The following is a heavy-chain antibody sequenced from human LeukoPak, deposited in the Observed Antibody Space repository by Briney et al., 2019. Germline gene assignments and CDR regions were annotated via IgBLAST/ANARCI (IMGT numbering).Heavy chain of an antibody. Sequence: ASVKVSCKASGYTFTSYYMHWVRQAPGQGLEWMGVINPSGGSTSYAQKFQGRVTMTRDMSTSTVYMELSSLRSEDTAVYYCARVSSSTPWFDPWGQGTLVTVSS. CDR1: GYTFTSYY. D-gene: IGHD6-6*01. J-gene: IGHJ5*02. CDR3: ARVSSSTPWFDP. V-gene: IGHV1-46*01. CDR2: INPSGGST.